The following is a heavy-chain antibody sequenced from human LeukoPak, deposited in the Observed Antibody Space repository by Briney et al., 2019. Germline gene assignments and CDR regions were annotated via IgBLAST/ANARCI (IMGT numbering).Heavy chain of an antibody. Sequence: SETLSLTCTVSGGSISSSSYYWGWIRQPPGKGLEWIGSIYYSGSTYYNPSLKSRVTISVDTSKNQFSLKLSPVTAADTAVYYCWAFPRWFGELYIDYWGQGTLVTVSS. CDR1: GGSISSSSYY. D-gene: IGHD3-10*01. J-gene: IGHJ4*02. CDR2: IYYSGST. CDR3: WAFPRWFGELYIDY. V-gene: IGHV4-39*01.